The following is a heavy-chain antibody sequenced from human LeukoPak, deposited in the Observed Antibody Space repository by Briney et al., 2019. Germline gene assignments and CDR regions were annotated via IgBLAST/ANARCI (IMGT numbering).Heavy chain of an antibody. CDR1: GGTFSSYT. CDR3: ARLIVVPSPNAFDI. CDR2: ISAYNGNT. J-gene: IGHJ3*02. D-gene: IGHD2-15*01. V-gene: IGHV1-18*01. Sequence: VASVKVSCKASGGTFSSYTISWVRQAPGQGLEWMGWISAYNGNTNYAQKLQGRVTMTTDTSASTAYMELRSLRSDDTAVYYCARLIVVPSPNAFDIWGQGTMVTVSS.